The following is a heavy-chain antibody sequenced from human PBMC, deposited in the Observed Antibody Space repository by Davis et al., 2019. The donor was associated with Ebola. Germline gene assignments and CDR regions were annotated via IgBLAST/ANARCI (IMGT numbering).Heavy chain of an antibody. J-gene: IGHJ4*02. CDR3: AREAYDYIWGSYRYQIDY. Sequence: GESLKISCAASGFTFSSYAMSWVRQAPGKGLEWVSSISSSSSYIYYADSVKGRFTISRDNAKNSLYLQMNSLRDEDTAVYYCAREAYDYIWGSYRYQIDYWGQGTLVTVSS. CDR2: ISSSSSYI. CDR1: GFTFSSYA. D-gene: IGHD3-16*02. V-gene: IGHV3-21*01.